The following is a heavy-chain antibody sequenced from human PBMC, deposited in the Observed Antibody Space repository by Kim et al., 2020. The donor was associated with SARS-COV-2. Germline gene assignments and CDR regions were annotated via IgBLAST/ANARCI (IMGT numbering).Heavy chain of an antibody. D-gene: IGHD6-6*01. CDR2: IIPIFGTA. V-gene: IGHV1-69*13. Sequence: SVKVSCKASGGTFSSYAISWVRQAPGQGLEWMGGIIPIFGTANYAQKFQGRVTITADESTSTAYMELSSLRSEDTAVYYCARGGLEQLAHFDYWGQGTLVTVSS. CDR3: ARGGLEQLAHFDY. CDR1: GGTFSSYA. J-gene: IGHJ4*02.